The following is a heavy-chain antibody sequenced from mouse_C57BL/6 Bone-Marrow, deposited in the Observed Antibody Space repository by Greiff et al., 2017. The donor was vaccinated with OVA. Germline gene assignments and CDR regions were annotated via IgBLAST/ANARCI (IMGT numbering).Heavy chain of an antibody. CDR2: ISRGGSYT. V-gene: IGHV5-6*01. CDR1: GFTFSSYG. J-gene: IGHJ2*01. Sequence: DVQFVESGGDLVKPGGSLKLSCAASGFTFSSYGMSWVRQTPDKRLEWVATISRGGSYTYYPDSVKGRFILSRDNAKDTLYLQMSSLKSEDTAMYSCARRLYGNTDYWGQGTTLTVSS. D-gene: IGHD2-1*01. CDR3: ARRLYGNTDY.